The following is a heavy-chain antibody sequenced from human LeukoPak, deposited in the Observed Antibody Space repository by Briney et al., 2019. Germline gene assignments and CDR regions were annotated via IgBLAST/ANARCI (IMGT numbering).Heavy chain of an antibody. Sequence: SETLSLTCTVSVGSISIYYWRWIRQPPGKGLEWIGYIYYSGSTNYNPSLKSRVTISVDTSKNQFSLKLSSVTAADTAVYYCARGNRGALRYFDWLPDFDYWGQGTLVTVSP. CDR3: ARGNRGALRYFDWLPDFDY. V-gene: IGHV4-59*08. CDR1: VGSISIYY. D-gene: IGHD3-9*01. J-gene: IGHJ4*02. CDR2: IYYSGST.